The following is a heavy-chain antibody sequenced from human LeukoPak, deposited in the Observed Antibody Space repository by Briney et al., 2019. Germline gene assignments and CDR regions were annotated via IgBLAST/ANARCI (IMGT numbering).Heavy chain of an antibody. J-gene: IGHJ1*01. V-gene: IGHV1-8*01. CDR3: TRGGPVAGTHKYFQH. CDR1: GYTFTSYD. CDR2: MNPYNGNT. D-gene: IGHD6-19*01. Sequence: ASVKVSCKASGYTFTSYDINWVRQATGQGLEWMGWMNPYNGNTDYAQKFQGRVTLTRNTSISTAYMELSSLRSEDTAMYYCTRGGPVAGTHKYFQHWGQGTLVTVSS.